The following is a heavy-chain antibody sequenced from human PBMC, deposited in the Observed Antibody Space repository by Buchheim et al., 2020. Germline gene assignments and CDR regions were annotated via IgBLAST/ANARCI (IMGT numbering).Heavy chain of an antibody. CDR2: IWYDGSNK. CDR1: GFTFSSYG. V-gene: IGHV3-33*01. J-gene: IGHJ6*02. D-gene: IGHD6-6*01. CDR3: ARVEAARLYYYYGMDV. Sequence: QVQLVESGGGVVQPGRSLRLSCAASGFTFSSYGMHWVRQAPGKGLEWVAVIWYDGSNKYYADSVKGRLTISRDNSKNTLYLQMNSLRAEDTAVYYCARVEAARLYYYYGMDVWGQGTT.